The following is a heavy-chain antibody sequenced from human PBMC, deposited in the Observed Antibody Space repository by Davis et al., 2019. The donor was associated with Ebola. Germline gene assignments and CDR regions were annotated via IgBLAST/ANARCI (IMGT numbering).Heavy chain of an antibody. CDR3: AKVKYYNTWRGGFDS. D-gene: IGHD3-10*01. V-gene: IGHV3-23*01. Sequence: PGGSLRLSCAASGFSFSIFAMTWVRQAPGKGLEWVSAISGSGGSTYYADSVKGRFTISKDSSKNTLYLQMDSLRAEDTAVYYCAKVKYYNTWRGGFDSWGQGTLVTVSS. CDR1: GFSFSIFA. J-gene: IGHJ4*02. CDR2: ISGSGGST.